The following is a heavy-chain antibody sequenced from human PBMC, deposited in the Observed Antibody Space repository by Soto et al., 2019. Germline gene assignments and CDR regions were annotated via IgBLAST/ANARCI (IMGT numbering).Heavy chain of an antibody. CDR1: GFSFSSYE. CDR2: ITSSGNVI. D-gene: IGHD6-19*01. CDR3: ARVEQWLYIAKF. Sequence: PGGSLRLSCAASGFSFSSYEMHWVRQAPGKGLEWVSYITSSGNVINYAGSVKGRFTISRDNANNSLYLQMSSLRREDTAVYYCARVEQWLYIAKFWGQGTLVTVSS. J-gene: IGHJ4*02. V-gene: IGHV3-48*03.